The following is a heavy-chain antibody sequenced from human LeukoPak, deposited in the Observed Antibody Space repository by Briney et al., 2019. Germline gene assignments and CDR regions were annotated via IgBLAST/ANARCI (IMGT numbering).Heavy chain of an antibody. CDR2: ISGSGGST. Sequence: PGGSLRLSCAASGFTFSSYAMSWVRQAPGKGLEWVSAISGSGGSTYYADSVKGRFTISRDNSKNTLYLQMNSLRAEDTAVYHCAKIPGGNFYYFDYWGQGTLVTVSS. V-gene: IGHV3-23*01. D-gene: IGHD4-23*01. CDR3: AKIPGGNFYYFDY. CDR1: GFTFSSYA. J-gene: IGHJ4*02.